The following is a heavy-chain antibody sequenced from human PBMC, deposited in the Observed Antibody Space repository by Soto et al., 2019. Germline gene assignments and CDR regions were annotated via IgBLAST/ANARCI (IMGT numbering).Heavy chain of an antibody. CDR2: IYYSGST. CDR3: AAPRHYYYYMDV. CDR1: GGSISSSSYY. J-gene: IGHJ6*03. Sequence: SETLSLTCTVSGGSISSSSYYWGWIRQPPGKGLEWIGSIYYSGSTYYNPSLKSRVTISVDTSKNQFSLKLSSVTAADTAVYYCAAPRHYYYYMDVWGKGTTVTVSS. V-gene: IGHV4-39*01.